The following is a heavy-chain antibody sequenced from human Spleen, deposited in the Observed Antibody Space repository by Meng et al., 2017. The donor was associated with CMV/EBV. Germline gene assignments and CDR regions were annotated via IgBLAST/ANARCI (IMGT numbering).Heavy chain of an antibody. V-gene: IGHV4-39*02. CDR2: ISRSGST. J-gene: IGHJ6*02. CDR3: ARDNDFRNYYYAMDV. CDR1: GGSISSNSHS. D-gene: IGHD3-3*01. Sequence: SETLSLTCTVSGGSISSNSHSWGWVRQSPGKGLEWIGSISRSGSTYYKSSLKSRVTISVDTSKNQFSLKLSSVTAADTAVYYCARDNDFRNYYYAMDVWGQGTTVTVSS.